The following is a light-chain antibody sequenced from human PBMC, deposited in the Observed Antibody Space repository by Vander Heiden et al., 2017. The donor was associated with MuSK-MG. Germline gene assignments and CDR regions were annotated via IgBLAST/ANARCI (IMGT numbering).Light chain of an antibody. V-gene: IGKV1-39*01. CDR2: GAS. J-gene: IGKJ5*01. CDR1: QSISSS. CDR3: QQLYNIPIT. Sequence: DIQMTQSPSSLSASVGDRVTITCQASQSISSSLNWYQQKPGKAPELLIYGASSLQSGVPSRFSGSGSGTDFILTTSSLQPEDFATYYCQQLYNIPITFGQGTRLEIK.